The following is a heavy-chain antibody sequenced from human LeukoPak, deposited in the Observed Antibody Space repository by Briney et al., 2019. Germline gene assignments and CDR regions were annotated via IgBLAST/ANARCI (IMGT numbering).Heavy chain of an antibody. Sequence: PSETLSLTCAVYGESFSGYYWSWIRQPPGKGLEWIGEINHSGSTNYNPSLKSRVTISVDTSKNQFSLKLTSVTAADTAVYYCAREGSYYAAGSPPFDYWGQGTLATVSS. J-gene: IGHJ4*02. CDR2: INHSGST. V-gene: IGHV4-34*01. D-gene: IGHD3-10*01. CDR3: AREGSYYAAGSPPFDY. CDR1: GESFSGYY.